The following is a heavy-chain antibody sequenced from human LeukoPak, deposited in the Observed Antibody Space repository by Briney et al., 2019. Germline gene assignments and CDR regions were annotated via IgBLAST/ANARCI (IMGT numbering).Heavy chain of an antibody. Sequence: GGTLRLSCAASGFTFSNYGMSWVRQAPGKGLEWVSAISGSGGSTYYADSVKGRFTISRDNSKNTLYLQMNSLRAEDTAVYYCAKVAALEPLYCSSTSCYAGYFDYWGQGTLVTVSS. CDR2: ISGSGGST. V-gene: IGHV3-23*01. D-gene: IGHD2-2*01. J-gene: IGHJ4*03. CDR3: AKVAALEPLYCSSTSCYAGYFDY. CDR1: GFTFSNYG.